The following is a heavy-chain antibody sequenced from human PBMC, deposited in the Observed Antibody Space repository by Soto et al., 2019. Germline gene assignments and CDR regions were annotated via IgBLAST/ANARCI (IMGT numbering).Heavy chain of an antibody. CDR2: INHSGST. CDR1: GGSFSGYY. D-gene: IGHD3-22*01. Sequence: SETLSLTCAVYGGSFSGYYWSWIRQPPGKGLEWIGEINHSGSTNYNPSLKSRVTISVDTSKNQFSLKLSSVTAADTAVYYCARAIPVYYYDSSGYYYYYGMXVWGQGTTVTVSS. V-gene: IGHV4-34*01. J-gene: IGHJ6*02. CDR3: ARAIPVYYYDSSGYYYYYGMXV.